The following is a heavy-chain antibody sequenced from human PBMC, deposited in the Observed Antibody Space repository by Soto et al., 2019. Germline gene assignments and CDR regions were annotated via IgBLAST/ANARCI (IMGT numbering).Heavy chain of an antibody. V-gene: IGHV3-73*01. CDR1: DVNCRDFR. CDR3: AYIRA. CDR2: IRSKGDNYAT. D-gene: IGHD3-3*02. J-gene: IGHJ4*02. Sequence: AASDVNCRDFRVDWVRQASGKGLEWVGRIRSKGDNYATTYAESVKGRSTISRDESKNTAYLQMNSLKTDDTAVYYCAYIRARGQGPLVTVSS.